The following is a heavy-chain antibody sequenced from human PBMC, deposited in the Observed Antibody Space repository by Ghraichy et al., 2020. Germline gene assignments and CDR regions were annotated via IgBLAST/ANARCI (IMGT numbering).Heavy chain of an antibody. J-gene: IGHJ4*02. CDR1: GFIFNNYV. D-gene: IGHD3-22*01. Sequence: GGSLRLSCATSGFIFNNYVMIWVRQAPGKGLEWFSVMSGSRGATYYADSVKGRSTISRDNSKNTMYLQMSSLRADDTAVYYCARATYESSGLYVPYDYWCQGTLVTVSS. CDR3: ARATYESSGLYVPYDY. V-gene: IGHV3-23*01. CDR2: MSGSRGAT.